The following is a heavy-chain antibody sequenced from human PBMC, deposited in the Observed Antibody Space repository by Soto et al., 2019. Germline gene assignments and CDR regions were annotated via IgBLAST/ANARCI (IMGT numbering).Heavy chain of an antibody. CDR2: IIPIFGTA. D-gene: IGHD3-10*01. J-gene: IGHJ6*02. Sequence: QVQLVQSGAEVKKPGSSVKVSCKASGGTFSSYAISWVRQAPGQGLEWMGGIIPIFGTADYAQKFQGRVTMPADESTSTAYMELRSLRSEDTAVYYCASIRANTYYYSMDVWGQGTTVTVSS. CDR3: ASIRANTYYYSMDV. V-gene: IGHV1-69*12. CDR1: GGTFSSYA.